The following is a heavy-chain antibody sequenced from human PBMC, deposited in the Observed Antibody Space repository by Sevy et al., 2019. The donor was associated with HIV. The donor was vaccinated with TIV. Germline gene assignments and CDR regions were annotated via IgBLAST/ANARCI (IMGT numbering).Heavy chain of an antibody. D-gene: IGHD3-3*01. CDR1: GYTFTSYG. Sequence: ASVKVSCTASGYTFTSYGISWVRQAPGQGLEWMGWISAYNGNTNYAQKLQGRVTLTTDTSTSTAYMELRSLRSDDTAVYYCARGYYDFWSGYYRRDAFDIWGQGTMVNVSS. CDR2: ISAYNGNT. J-gene: IGHJ3*02. CDR3: ARGYYDFWSGYYRRDAFDI. V-gene: IGHV1-18*01.